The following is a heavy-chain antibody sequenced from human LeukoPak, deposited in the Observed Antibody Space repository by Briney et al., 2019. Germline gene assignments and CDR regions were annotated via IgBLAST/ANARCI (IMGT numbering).Heavy chain of an antibody. CDR2: INHSGST. D-gene: IGHD2-15*01. J-gene: IGHJ2*01. Sequence: SETLSLTCAVYGGSFSGYYWSWIRQPPGKGLEWIGEINHSGSTNYNPSLKSRVTISVDTSKNQFSLKLSSVTAADTAVYYCARGFDSAVVPARGHFDLWGRGTLVTVSS. V-gene: IGHV4-34*01. CDR3: ARGFDSAVVPARGHFDL. CDR1: GGSFSGYY.